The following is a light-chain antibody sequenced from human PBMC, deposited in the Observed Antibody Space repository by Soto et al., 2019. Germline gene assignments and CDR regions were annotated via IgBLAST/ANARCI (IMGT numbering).Light chain of an antibody. Sequence: EIVLTQSPGTLSLSSGEKATLSCRASQSVSSNYLAWYHQKPGQAPRLLIYYAYRRTTGIPDRFSGSGSGTDFTLTISGLEPEDFAVYYCQQYGGSPRTFGQGTKVDIK. V-gene: IGKV3-20*01. CDR3: QQYGGSPRT. J-gene: IGKJ1*01. CDR2: YAY. CDR1: QSVSSNY.